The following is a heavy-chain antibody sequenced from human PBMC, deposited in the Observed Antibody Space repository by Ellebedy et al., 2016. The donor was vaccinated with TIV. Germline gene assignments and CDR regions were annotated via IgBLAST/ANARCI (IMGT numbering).Heavy chain of an antibody. CDR1: GFTFSSYG. CDR3: ARGEWELLDYYGMDV. CDR2: IWYDGSNK. J-gene: IGHJ6*02. Sequence: GESLKISXAASGFTFSSYGMHWVRQAPGKGLEWVAVIWYDGSNKYYADSVKGRFTISRDNSKNTLYLQMNSLRAEDTAVYYCARGEWELLDYYGMDVWGQGTTVTVSS. D-gene: IGHD1-26*01. V-gene: IGHV3-33*01.